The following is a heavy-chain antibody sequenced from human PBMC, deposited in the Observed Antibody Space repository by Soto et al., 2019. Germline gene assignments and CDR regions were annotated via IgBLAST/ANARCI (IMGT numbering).Heavy chain of an antibody. D-gene: IGHD3-10*01. Sequence: QVQLVQSGAEVKKPGASVKVSCKASGYNFGIYYMHWVRQAPGQGLEWMGIITPVGDATSYAQKFQGRVTMTRDTSTNTVYMELSSLRSEDTAMYYCARGPYFSSSGSSYSIDYWGQGTLITVSS. CDR1: GYNFGIYY. CDR2: ITPVGDAT. V-gene: IGHV1-46*01. CDR3: ARGPYFSSSGSSYSIDY. J-gene: IGHJ4*02.